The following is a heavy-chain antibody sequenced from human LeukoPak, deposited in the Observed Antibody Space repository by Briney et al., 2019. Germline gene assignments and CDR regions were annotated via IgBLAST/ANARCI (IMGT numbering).Heavy chain of an antibody. Sequence: GGSLRLSCAASGFTVSTNYMSWVRQAPGKGLEWVSIIYDSGTIHYADSAKGRFTISRDNLKNTLYLQMNSLRAEDTALYYCAKTSQPAAATATKYYFDYWGQGTLVTVSS. V-gene: IGHV3-66*01. CDR1: GFTVSTNY. J-gene: IGHJ4*02. D-gene: IGHD6-25*01. CDR3: AKTSQPAAATATKYYFDY. CDR2: IYDSGTI.